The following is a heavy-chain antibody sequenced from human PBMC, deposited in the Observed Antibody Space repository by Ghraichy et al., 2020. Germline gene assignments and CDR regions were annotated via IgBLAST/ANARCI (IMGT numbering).Heavy chain of an antibody. J-gene: IGHJ6*03. Sequence: SETLSLTCTVSGGSVNSGNYYWSWIRQPPGKGLEWIGYIHYTGSTIYNPSLKSRVTISVDTSKNQFSLKLSSVTAADTAVYFCARDRQLELRESYYYFYYMDVWGKGTTVTVSS. V-gene: IGHV4-61*01. D-gene: IGHD1-7*01. CDR3: ARDRQLELRESYYYFYYMDV. CDR2: IHYTGST. CDR1: GGSVNSGNYY.